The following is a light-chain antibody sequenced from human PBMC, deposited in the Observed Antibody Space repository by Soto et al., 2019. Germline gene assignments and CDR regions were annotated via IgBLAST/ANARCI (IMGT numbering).Light chain of an antibody. J-gene: IGKJ1*01. Sequence: DIQMTQSPPTLSASVGDRVTITCRASQTITTSLAWYQQKPGKAPKLLIYKASSLESGVPSRFSGSGSGTEFTLTISSLQPDDFATYYCQQYDSYSLRTFGQGTKVEI. CDR1: QTITTS. V-gene: IGKV1-5*03. CDR3: QQYDSYSLRT. CDR2: KAS.